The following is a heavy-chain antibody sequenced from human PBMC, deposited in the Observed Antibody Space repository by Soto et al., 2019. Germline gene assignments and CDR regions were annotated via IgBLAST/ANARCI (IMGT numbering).Heavy chain of an antibody. CDR1: GDTVTSNSTA. V-gene: IGHV6-1*01. J-gene: IGHJ4*02. CDR2: TYDRYKLYN. CDR3: VRYRVPYYYDSSGYYFSLDY. Sequence: NPPETLSLTCALSGDTVTSNSTAWNWIRQSPSRGIEGMGRTYDRYKLYNDYAVSVKSPITINPDTSKNQFSLQLNSVTPEDTAVYYCVRYRVPYYYDSSGYYFSLDYWGQGTLVTVSS. D-gene: IGHD3-22*01.